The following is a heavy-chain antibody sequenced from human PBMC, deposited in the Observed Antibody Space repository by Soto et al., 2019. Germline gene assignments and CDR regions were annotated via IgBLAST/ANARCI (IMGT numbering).Heavy chain of an antibody. D-gene: IGHD5-12*01. V-gene: IGHV1-69*13. CDR3: ARDFSEMATIPVNPHNWFDP. CDR1: GGTFSSYA. CDR2: IIPIFGTA. J-gene: IGHJ5*02. Sequence: SVKVSCKASGGTFSSYAISRVRQAPGQGLEWMGGIIPIFGTANYAQKSQGRVTITADESTSTAYMELSSLRSEDTAVYYCARDFSEMATIPVNPHNWFDPWGQGTLVTVSS.